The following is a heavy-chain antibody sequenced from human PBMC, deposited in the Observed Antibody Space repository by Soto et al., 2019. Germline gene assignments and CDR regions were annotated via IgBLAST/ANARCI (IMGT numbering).Heavy chain of an antibody. CDR1: GGTFSSYA. Sequence: QVQLVQSGAEVKKPGSSVKVSCKASGGTFSSYAINWVRQAPGQGLEWMGGIIPIFGTANYAQKFQGRITITADKSTSTAYMELSSLRSEDTAVYYCARGLATYYSGSGSYGPWGQGTLVTVSS. J-gene: IGHJ4*02. CDR2: IIPIFGTA. D-gene: IGHD3-10*01. V-gene: IGHV1-69*06. CDR3: ARGLATYYSGSGSYGP.